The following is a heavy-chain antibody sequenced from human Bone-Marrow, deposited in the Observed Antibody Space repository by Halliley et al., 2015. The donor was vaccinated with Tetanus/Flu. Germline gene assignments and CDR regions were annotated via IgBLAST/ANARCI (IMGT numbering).Heavy chain of an antibody. CDR3: ARGSISTFIYHYGMDV. J-gene: IGHJ6*02. CDR1: GYTFKNYG. Sequence: QVQLVQSGAEVKKPGASMKVSCTASGYTFKNYGIMWVRQAPGQGLEWMGWITAYNGKRDYSQKLQGRVTMTTDTSTSTAYMELRSLRSDDTAVYYCARGSISTFIYHYGMDVWGQGTTVTVSS. V-gene: IGHV1-18*01. D-gene: IGHD2-2*02. CDR2: ITAYNGKR.